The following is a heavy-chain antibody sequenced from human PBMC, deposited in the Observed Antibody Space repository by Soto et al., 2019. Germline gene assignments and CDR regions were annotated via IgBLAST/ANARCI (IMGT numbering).Heavy chain of an antibody. Sequence: GGSLRLSCAASGFTFSSYWMSWVRQAPGKGLEWVANIKQDGSEKYYVDSVKGRFTISRDNAKNSLYLQMNSLRAEDTAVYYCARAQRLWTYAFDIWGQGTMVTVSS. V-gene: IGHV3-7*05. CDR2: IKQDGSEK. D-gene: IGHD2-21*01. CDR3: ARAQRLWTYAFDI. CDR1: GFTFSSYW. J-gene: IGHJ3*02.